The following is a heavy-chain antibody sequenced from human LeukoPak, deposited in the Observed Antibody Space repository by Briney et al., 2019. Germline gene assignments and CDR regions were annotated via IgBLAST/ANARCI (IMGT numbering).Heavy chain of an antibody. J-gene: IGHJ6*02. CDR2: ITGSSTYI. Sequence: GGSLRLSCAASGFTFSSYAMSWVRQAPGKGLEWVSSITGSSTYIYYAASVKGRFTISRDNAKNSVYLQMKSLRAEDTAVYYCARVASNPPYYYYGMDVWGQGTTVTVSS. CDR1: GFTFSSYA. D-gene: IGHD2-2*01. CDR3: ARVASNPPYYYYGMDV. V-gene: IGHV3-21*01.